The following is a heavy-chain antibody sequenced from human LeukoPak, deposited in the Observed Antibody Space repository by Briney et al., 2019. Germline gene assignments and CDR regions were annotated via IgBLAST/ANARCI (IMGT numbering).Heavy chain of an antibody. V-gene: IGHV3-21*06. D-gene: IGHD5-12*01. J-gene: IGHJ4*02. CDR3: ARPGYSGYIIGYYFDY. Sequence: GGSLRLSCVAFGFTFSSYTMNWGRQAPGKGLECVSSISSSGSYIYYADSLKGRFTISRDNTKNSLYLQMNSLRAEDTAVYYCARPGYSGYIIGYYFDYWGQGTLVTVSS. CDR2: ISSSGSYI. CDR1: GFTFSSYT.